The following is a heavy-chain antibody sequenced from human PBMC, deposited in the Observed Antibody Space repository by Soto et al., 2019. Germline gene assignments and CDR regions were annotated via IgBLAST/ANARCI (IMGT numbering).Heavy chain of an antibody. Sequence: SETLSLTCIVSGESISSSSYYWGWIRQPPGKGLEWIGSIYYSGRTYYNPSFKSRVTISIDTSKNQFSLKLSSVTAADTAVYYCARRNRKDFWSGYPYYYGMDVWGQGTTVTVSS. J-gene: IGHJ6*02. CDR1: GESISSSSYY. D-gene: IGHD3-3*01. CDR3: ARRNRKDFWSGYPYYYGMDV. CDR2: IYYSGRT. V-gene: IGHV4-39*01.